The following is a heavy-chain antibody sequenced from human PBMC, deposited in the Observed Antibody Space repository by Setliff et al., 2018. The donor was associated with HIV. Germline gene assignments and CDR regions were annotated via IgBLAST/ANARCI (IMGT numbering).Heavy chain of an antibody. V-gene: IGHV4-61*09. CDR3: ARRERYYDILTGRVSDGFDI. CDR2: IYTSGST. Sequence: PSETLSLTCTVSGGSISSGSYFWSWIRRPAGKGLEWIGHIYTSGSTNYNPSLKSRVTTSVDTSKNHFSLRLSSVTAADTAVYYCARRERYYDILTGRVSDGFDIWGQGTMVTVSS. CDR1: GGSISSGSYF. J-gene: IGHJ3*02. D-gene: IGHD3-9*01.